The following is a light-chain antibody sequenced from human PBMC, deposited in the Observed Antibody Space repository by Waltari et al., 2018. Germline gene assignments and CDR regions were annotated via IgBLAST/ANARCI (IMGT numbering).Light chain of an antibody. CDR1: SSNIEANS. V-gene: IGLV1-47*01. J-gene: IGLJ1*01. CDR3: AAWDDSLSAYV. Sequence: QSVLTQPPSASATPGQRVTISCSGSSSNIEANSVYWYQQFPGTAPKPLMCRNHQRPPGAPDGCSGAKAGAWASLAISGLRSEDEADYYCAAWDDSLSAYVFGTGTTVTVL. CDR2: RNH.